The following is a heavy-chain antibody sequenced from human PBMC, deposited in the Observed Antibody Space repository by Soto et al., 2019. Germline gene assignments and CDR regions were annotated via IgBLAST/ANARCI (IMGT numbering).Heavy chain of an antibody. CDR3: AKDRQFRSYYESAGHYNN. CDR1: GFTFKNYD. D-gene: IGHD3-10*01. Sequence: EVLLLESGGGLVQPGGSLRLSCVASGFTFKNYDMRWVRQAPGKGLEWVSGISGSGAITYYADSVRGRFTISRDNSKNTLHLKLNSLRAEDTAIYYCAKDRQFRSYYESAGHYNNWGQGTLVTVSS. CDR2: ISGSGAIT. J-gene: IGHJ4*02. V-gene: IGHV3-23*01.